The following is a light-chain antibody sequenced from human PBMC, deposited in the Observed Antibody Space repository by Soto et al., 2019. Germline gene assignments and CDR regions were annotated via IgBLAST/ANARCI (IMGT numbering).Light chain of an antibody. CDR1: QSVSSSY. Sequence: EIVLTQSPGTLSLSPGERATLSCRASQSVSSSYLAWYQQKPGQAPRLLIYGASSRATGIPDRFSGSGSGTDFTLTIIRLEPEDFAVYYCQQYGSSPLYTFGQGTKQEIK. CDR3: QQYGSSPLYT. J-gene: IGKJ2*01. CDR2: GAS. V-gene: IGKV3-20*01.